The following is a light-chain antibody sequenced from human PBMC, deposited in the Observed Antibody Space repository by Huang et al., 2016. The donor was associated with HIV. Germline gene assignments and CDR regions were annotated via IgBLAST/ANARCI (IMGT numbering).Light chain of an antibody. Sequence: EIVMKQFPDTLSVSTGETDTLSCRASHMISTNLAVYQQKPVQAPRRLIYGASTRATGVPDRFSGSGSGTEFTLTISSLQSEDFAVYYCQHYNNWLMYAFGQGTKLEIK. J-gene: IGKJ2*01. CDR1: HMISTN. CDR2: GAS. CDR3: QHYNNWLMYA. V-gene: IGKV3-15*01.